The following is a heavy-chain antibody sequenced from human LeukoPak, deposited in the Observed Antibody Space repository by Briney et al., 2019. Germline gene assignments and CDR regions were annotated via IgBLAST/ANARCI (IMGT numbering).Heavy chain of an antibody. CDR1: GITLSNYC. CDR2: ISDSGINK. Sequence: GSLRLSCPVSGITLSNYCMCWVRQAPGKGLEWGASISDSGINKNHSDSVKGTFTISTANHQNTLSLQMNSLRAKDMAVYFCAKRGVVIRVILVGFHKEAYYFDSWGKGALVTVSS. V-gene: IGHV3-23*01. J-gene: IGHJ4*02. D-gene: IGHD3-22*01. CDR3: AKRGVVIRVILVGFHKEAYYFDS.